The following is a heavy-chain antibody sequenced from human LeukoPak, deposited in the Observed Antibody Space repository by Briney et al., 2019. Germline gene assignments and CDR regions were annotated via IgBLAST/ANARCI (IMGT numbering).Heavy chain of an antibody. V-gene: IGHV3-7*01. J-gene: IGHJ6*02. CDR3: ARDRWELLSNSYHYCGLDV. Sequence: PGGSLRLSCAASGFTFSNYWMSWVCQAPEKGLEWVANIKQDGSEKCYVDSVKGRFPISRDNAKNSLYLQMNSLRAEDTAVYYCARDRWELLSNSYHYCGLDVWGQGSTVTVSS. D-gene: IGHD2-15*01. CDR2: IKQDGSEK. CDR1: GFTFSNYW.